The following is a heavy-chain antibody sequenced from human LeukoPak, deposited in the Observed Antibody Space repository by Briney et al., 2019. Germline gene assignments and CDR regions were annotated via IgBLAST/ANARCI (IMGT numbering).Heavy chain of an antibody. V-gene: IGHV3-30-3*01. CDR1: GFTLSSYA. Sequence: GGSLRLSCAASGFTLSSYAMHWVRQAPGKGLEWVAVLSYDRSNKYYADSVKGRFTISRDNSKNTLYLQMNSLRAEDTAVYYCARDRSTQLYGPLDYWGQGTLVTVSS. CDR3: ARDRSTQLYGPLDY. CDR2: LSYDRSNK. J-gene: IGHJ4*02. D-gene: IGHD6-6*01.